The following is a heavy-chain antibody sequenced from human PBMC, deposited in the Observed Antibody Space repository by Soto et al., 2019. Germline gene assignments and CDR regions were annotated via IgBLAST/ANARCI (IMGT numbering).Heavy chain of an antibody. CDR2: IYSGGST. Sequence: GGSLRLSCAASGFIVSSKYMSWVRQAPGKGLEWVSVIYSGGSTYYADSVKGRFTISRDNSKNTLYLQMNSLRAEDTAVYYCARGPCTIFGPMDVSCKGTTVTV. D-gene: IGHD3-3*01. V-gene: IGHV3-66*01. CDR3: ARGPCTIFGPMDV. J-gene: IGHJ6*03. CDR1: GFIVSSKY.